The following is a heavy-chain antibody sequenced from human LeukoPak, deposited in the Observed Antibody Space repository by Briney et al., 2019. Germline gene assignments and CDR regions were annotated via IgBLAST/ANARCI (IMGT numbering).Heavy chain of an antibody. CDR1: GHTFTSYG. Sequence: ASVKVSCKASGHTFTSYGISWVRQAPGQGLEWMGWISAYNGNTNYAQKLQGRVTMTTDTSTSTAYMELRSLRSDDTAVYYCARDFRSERIAAADYYFDYWGQGTLVTVSS. J-gene: IGHJ4*02. D-gene: IGHD6-13*01. V-gene: IGHV1-18*01. CDR2: ISAYNGNT. CDR3: ARDFRSERIAAADYYFDY.